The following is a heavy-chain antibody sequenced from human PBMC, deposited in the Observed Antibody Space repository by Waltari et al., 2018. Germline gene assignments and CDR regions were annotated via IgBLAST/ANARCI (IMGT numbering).Heavy chain of an antibody. CDR2: INHSGST. J-gene: IGHJ4*02. CDR1: GGSFRGYY. CDR3: ARGPLNGGYDY. D-gene: IGHD2-15*01. Sequence: QVQLQQWGAGLLQPSETLSLTCAVYGGSFRGYYWSWIRQPPGKGLEWIGEINHSGSTNYNPSLKSRVTISVDTSKNQFSLKLSSVTAADTAVYYCARGPLNGGYDYWGQGTLVTVSS. V-gene: IGHV4-34*01.